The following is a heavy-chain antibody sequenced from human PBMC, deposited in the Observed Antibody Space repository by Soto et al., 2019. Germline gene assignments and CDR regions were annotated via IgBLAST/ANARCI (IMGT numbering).Heavy chain of an antibody. Sequence: GGSLRPSCAAPGFTFSSYEMNGVGQAPGKGLEWVSYISSSGSTIYYADSVKGRFTISRDNAKNSLYLQMNSLRAEDTAVYYCARDPAGFWSGYYAGGHSGMDVWGQGTTVTVSS. CDR1: GFTFSSYE. D-gene: IGHD3-3*01. CDR3: ARDPAGFWSGYYAGGHSGMDV. J-gene: IGHJ6*02. CDR2: ISSSGSTI. V-gene: IGHV3-48*03.